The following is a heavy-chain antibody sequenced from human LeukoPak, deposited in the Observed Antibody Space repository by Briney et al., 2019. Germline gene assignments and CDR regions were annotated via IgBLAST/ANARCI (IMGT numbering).Heavy chain of an antibody. CDR2: ISSSSSYI. V-gene: IGHV3-21*01. CDR1: GFTFSRYS. J-gene: IGHJ4*02. D-gene: IGHD3-9*01. Sequence: GGSLRLSCAASGFTFSRYSMNWVRQAPGKGLEWVSSISSSSSYIYYADSAQGRFTISRDNAKNSLYLQMNSLRAGGTAAYDCARDYYDILTGYYTEAYFDYWGQGTLVTVSS. CDR3: ARDYYDILTGYYTEAYFDY.